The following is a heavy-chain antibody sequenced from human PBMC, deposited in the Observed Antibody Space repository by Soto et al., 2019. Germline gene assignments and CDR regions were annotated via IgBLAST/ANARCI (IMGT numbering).Heavy chain of an antibody. CDR1: GGSVSSGSYY. CDR3: ARSGTDGLTERYFDY. Sequence: SETLSLTCTVSGGSVSSGSYYWSWIRQPPGKGLEWIGYIYYSGSTNYNPSLKSRVTISVDTSKNQFSLKLSSVTAADTAVYYCARSGTDGLTERYFDYWGQGTLVTVSS. J-gene: IGHJ4*02. V-gene: IGHV4-61*01. CDR2: IYYSGST. D-gene: IGHD1-26*01.